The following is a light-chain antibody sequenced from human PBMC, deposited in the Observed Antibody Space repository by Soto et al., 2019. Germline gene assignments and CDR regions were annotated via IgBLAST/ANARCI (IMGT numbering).Light chain of an antibody. J-gene: IGLJ1*01. CDR3: SSYTTSNTRQIV. V-gene: IGLV2-14*03. CDR1: SSDVGGYNY. Sequence: QSVLTQPASVSGSPGQSITISCTGTSSDVGGYNYVSWYQHHPGKAPKLMLYDVSNRPSGVSNRFSGSKSGNTASLTISGLQPEDEADYYCSSYTTSNTRQIVLGTGTKVTVL. CDR2: DVS.